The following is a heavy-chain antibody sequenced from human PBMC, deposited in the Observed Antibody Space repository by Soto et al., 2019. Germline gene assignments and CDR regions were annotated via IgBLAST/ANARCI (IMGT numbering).Heavy chain of an antibody. J-gene: IGHJ6*03. CDR1: GDICDSLT. V-gene: IGHV1-69*02. CDR2: IIPVLGMA. Sequence: QVQLVQSGAEMKKPGSSVKVSCQASGDICDSLTINWVRQAPGQGLEWMGRIIPVLGMANYAQKFQGRVTIIADKSTSTVYMELSSLTSEDTAVYYCARQLGGYDYLYYYYYMDVWGEGTTVTVSS. D-gene: IGHD5-12*01. CDR3: ARQLGGYDYLYYYYYMDV.